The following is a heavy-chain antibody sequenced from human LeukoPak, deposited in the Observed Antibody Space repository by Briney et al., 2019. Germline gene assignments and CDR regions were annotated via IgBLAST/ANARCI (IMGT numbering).Heavy chain of an antibody. V-gene: IGHV3-30*18. J-gene: IGHJ6*03. CDR2: ISYDGSNK. CDR3: AKDVGYCSGGSCYSGYYYYYMDV. Sequence: GGSLRLSCAASGFTFSSYEMNWVRQAPGKGLEWVAVISYDGSNKYYADSVKGRFTISRDNSKNTLYLQMNSLRAEDTAVYYCAKDVGYCSGGSCYSGYYYYYMDVWGKGTTVTVSS. CDR1: GFTFSSYE. D-gene: IGHD2-15*01.